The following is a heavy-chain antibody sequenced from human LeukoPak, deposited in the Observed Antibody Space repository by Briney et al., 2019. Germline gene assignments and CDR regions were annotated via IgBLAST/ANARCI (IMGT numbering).Heavy chain of an antibody. Sequence: SGGSLRLSCAASGFTFSSYSMNWVRQAPGKGLEWVSYISSSSTIYYADSVKGRFTISRDNAKNSLYLQMNSLRAEDTAVYYCARDGTYYGSGSYYIHWGQGTLVTVSS. CDR2: ISSSSTI. CDR1: GFTFSSYS. J-gene: IGHJ4*02. CDR3: ARDGTYYGSGSYYIH. V-gene: IGHV3-48*01. D-gene: IGHD3-10*01.